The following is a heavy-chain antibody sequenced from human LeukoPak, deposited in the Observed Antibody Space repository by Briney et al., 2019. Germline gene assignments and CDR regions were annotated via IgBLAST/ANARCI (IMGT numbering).Heavy chain of an antibody. CDR1: GFTFSDYA. CDR3: AKDREYDDSCDYNG. Sequence: PGGSLRLYCAASGFTFSDYAMSWVRQAPEKGLEWVSTISHVGGTYYADAVRGRFNISRDDSKKMVYLQMDSLRAEDTAVDYWAKDREYDDSCDYNGWGQGTLVTVSS. D-gene: IGHD3-22*01. V-gene: IGHV3-23*01. CDR2: ISHVGGT. J-gene: IGHJ4*02.